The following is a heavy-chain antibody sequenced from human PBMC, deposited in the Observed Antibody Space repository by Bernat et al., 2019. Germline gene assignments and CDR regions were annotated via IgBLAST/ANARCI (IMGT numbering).Heavy chain of an antibody. V-gene: IGHV3-33*01. J-gene: IGHJ3*02. Sequence: QVQLVESGGGVVQPGRSLRLSCAASGFTFSSYGMHWVRQAPGKGLEWVAVIWDDGSNKYYADSVKGRFTISRDNSKNTLYLQMNSLRAEDTAVYYCARDVMRDFDIWGQGTMVTVSS. CDR3: ARDVMRDFDI. CDR1: GFTFSSYG. CDR2: IWDDGSNK.